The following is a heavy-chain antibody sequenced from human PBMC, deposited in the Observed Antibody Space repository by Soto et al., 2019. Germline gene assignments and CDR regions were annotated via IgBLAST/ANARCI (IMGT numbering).Heavy chain of an antibody. D-gene: IGHD6-19*01. CDR2: IYYSGST. CDR3: VRDQGYSSGRSFYYGMDV. Sequence: QVQLQESGPGLVKPSQTLSLTCTVSGGSISSGGYYWSWIRQHPGKGLEWIGYIYYSGSTYYNPSLKSRVTISVDTSKNQFSLKLSSVTAADTAVYYCVRDQGYSSGRSFYYGMDVWGQGTTVTVSS. V-gene: IGHV4-31*03. CDR1: GGSISSGGYY. J-gene: IGHJ6*02.